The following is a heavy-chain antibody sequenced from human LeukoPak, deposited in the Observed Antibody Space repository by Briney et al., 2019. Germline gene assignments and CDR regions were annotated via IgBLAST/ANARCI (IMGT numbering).Heavy chain of an antibody. J-gene: IGHJ4*02. CDR3: ARELGGGGLHYFDY. Sequence: PGGSLRLSCAGSGFTVSTNFMSWVRQAPGQGLEWVSTLYNDAFGSTTYYADSVTGRFTISRDNSQNTLFLQMSSLTAKDTAMYYCARELGGGGLHYFDYWGRGTLVTVSS. D-gene: IGHD3-16*01. CDR2: LYNDAFGSTT. CDR1: GFTVSTNF. V-gene: IGHV3-53*01.